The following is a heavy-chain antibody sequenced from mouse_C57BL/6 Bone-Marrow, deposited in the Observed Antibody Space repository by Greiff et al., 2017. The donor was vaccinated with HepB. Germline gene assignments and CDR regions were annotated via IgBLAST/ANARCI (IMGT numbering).Heavy chain of an antibody. D-gene: IGHD2-3*01. CDR2: IWTGGGT. J-gene: IGHJ3*01. CDR1: GFSLTSYA. CDR3: ARNLYDGYLAWFAY. Sequence: VKLVESGPGLVAPSQSLSITCTVSGFSLTSYAISWVRQPPGKGLEWLGVIWTGGGTNYNSALKSRLSISKDNSKSQVFLKMNSLQTDDTARYYCARNLYDGYLAWFAYWGQGTLVTVSA. V-gene: IGHV2-9-1*01.